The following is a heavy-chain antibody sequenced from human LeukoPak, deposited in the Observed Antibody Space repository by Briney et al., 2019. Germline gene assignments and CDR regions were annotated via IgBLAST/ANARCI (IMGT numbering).Heavy chain of an antibody. CDR1: GFTVSSDY. CDR2: IYSGGST. Sequence: GGSLRLSCAASGFTVSSDYMSWVRQAPGKGLEWVSVIYSGGSTYADSVKGRFTIPRDKSKNTVYLQMNSLRFEDTAMYYCARNWFDPWGQGTLVTVSS. J-gene: IGHJ5*02. V-gene: IGHV3-53*05. CDR3: ARNWFDP.